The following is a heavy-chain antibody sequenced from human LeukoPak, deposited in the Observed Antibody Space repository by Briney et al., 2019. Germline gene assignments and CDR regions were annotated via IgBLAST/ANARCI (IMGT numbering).Heavy chain of an antibody. CDR2: IYSGGST. D-gene: IGHD2/OR15-2a*01. CDR3: ARDLFNIYFDY. CDR1: GFTVSSNY. Sequence: GGSLRLSCAASGFTVSSNYMSWVRQAPGKGLEWVPVIYSGGSTYYADSVKGRFTISRDNSKNTLYLQMNSLRAEDTAVYYCARDLFNIYFDYWGQGTLVTVSS. J-gene: IGHJ4*02. V-gene: IGHV3-66*01.